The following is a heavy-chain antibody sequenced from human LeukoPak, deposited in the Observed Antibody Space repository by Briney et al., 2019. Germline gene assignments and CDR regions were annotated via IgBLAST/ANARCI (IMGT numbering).Heavy chain of an antibody. V-gene: IGHV4-59*01. D-gene: IGHD5-24*01. Sequence: SETLSLTCTVSGGSISSYYWSWIRQPPGKGLEWIGYIYSSGSTNYNPSLKSRVTISVDTSKNQFSLKLSSVTAADTAVYYCARVVEMATAYFFDYWGHGNLFTVSS. CDR3: ARVVEMATAYFFDY. CDR2: IYSSGST. CDR1: GGSISSYY. J-gene: IGHJ4*01.